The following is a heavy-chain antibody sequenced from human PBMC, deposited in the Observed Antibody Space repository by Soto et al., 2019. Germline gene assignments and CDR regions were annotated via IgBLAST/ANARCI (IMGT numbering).Heavy chain of an antibody. Sequence: QLQLQASGPGLVKPSETLSLTCTVSGGSVSSSSYYWGWVRQPPGKGLEWIGSVYYSGSTYYNPSPESRVTISVDKSKNQFSLKLMSLSAADTAVYYCGRLEGLATISYYFDYWGQGALVTVSS. D-gene: IGHD3-9*01. CDR1: GGSVSSSSYY. J-gene: IGHJ4*02. V-gene: IGHV4-39*01. CDR3: GRLEGLATISYYFDY. CDR2: VYYSGST.